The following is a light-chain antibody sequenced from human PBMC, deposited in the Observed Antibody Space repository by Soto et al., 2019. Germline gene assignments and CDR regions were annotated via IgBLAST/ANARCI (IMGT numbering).Light chain of an antibody. Sequence: DIVMTQSPDSLADSLVVRATLHCKSSQSVLHNSNNKNYLAWYQQKPGQPPKLLIYWASTRESGVPDRFRGSGSGTDFTLTISSLQPEDVAVYNCQQYYTILTFGPGTKVDIK. CDR2: WAS. CDR1: QSVLHNSNNKNY. V-gene: IGKV4-1*01. J-gene: IGKJ3*01. CDR3: QQYYTILT.